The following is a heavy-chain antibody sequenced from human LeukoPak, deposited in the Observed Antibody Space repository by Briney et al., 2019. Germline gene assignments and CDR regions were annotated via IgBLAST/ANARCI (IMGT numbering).Heavy chain of an antibody. CDR2: IYHSGST. D-gene: IGHD3-9*01. Sequence: SETLSLTCTVSDYSISSGYYWGWIRQPPGKGLEWIGSIYHSGSTYYNPSLKSRVTISVDTSKNQFSLKLTSVTAADTAVYYCARGDYDILTGYYIETAFDYWGQGTLVTVSS. J-gene: IGHJ4*02. CDR1: DYSISSGYY. V-gene: IGHV4-38-2*02. CDR3: ARGDYDILTGYYIETAFDY.